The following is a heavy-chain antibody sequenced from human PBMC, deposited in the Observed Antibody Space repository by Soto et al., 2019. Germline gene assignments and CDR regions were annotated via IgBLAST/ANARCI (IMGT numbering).Heavy chain of an antibody. Sequence: SSETLSLTCTVSGGSISSYYLSWIRQPPGKGLEWIGYIYYSGSTNYDPSLKSRVTISVDTSKNQFSLKLSSVTAADTAVYYCAREGLEWLLNPTEKENNWFDPWGQGTLVTVSS. V-gene: IGHV4-59*12. CDR3: AREGLEWLLNPTEKENNWFDP. CDR2: IYYSGST. J-gene: IGHJ5*02. CDR1: GGSISSYY. D-gene: IGHD3-3*01.